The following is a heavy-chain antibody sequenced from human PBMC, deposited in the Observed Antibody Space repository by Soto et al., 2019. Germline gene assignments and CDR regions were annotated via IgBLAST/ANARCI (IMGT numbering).Heavy chain of an antibody. Sequence: HSQTLSLTCAISGDSVSSNSAAWNWIRQSPSRGLEWLGRTYYRSKWYNDYAVSVKSRITINPDTSKNQFSLQLNSVTPEDTAVYYCARDWIGYYDTTAPDHYYYYGMDVWGQGTTVTVSS. J-gene: IGHJ6*02. CDR3: ARDWIGYYDTTAPDHYYYYGMDV. D-gene: IGHD3-22*01. CDR2: TYYRSKWYN. V-gene: IGHV6-1*01. CDR1: GDSVSSNSAA.